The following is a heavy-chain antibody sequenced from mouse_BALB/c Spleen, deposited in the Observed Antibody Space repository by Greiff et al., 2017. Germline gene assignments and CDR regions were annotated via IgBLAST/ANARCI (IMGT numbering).Heavy chain of an antibody. CDR3: ARSGGPVYAMDY. J-gene: IGHJ4*01. CDR1: GFNIKDTY. V-gene: IGHV14-3*02. CDR2: IDPANGNT. Sequence: EVQLQQSGAELVKPGASVKLSCAASGFNIKDTYMHWVKQRPEQGLEWIGRIDPANGNTKYDPKFQGKATITADTSSNTAYLQLSSLTSEDTAVYYCARSGGPVYAMDYWGQGTSVTVSS. D-gene: IGHD3-2*02.